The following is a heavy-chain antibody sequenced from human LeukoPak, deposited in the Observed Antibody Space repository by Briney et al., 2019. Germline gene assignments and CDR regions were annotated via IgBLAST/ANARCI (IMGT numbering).Heavy chain of an antibody. CDR2: ISTTGSTT. CDR1: GFTFSSYA. Sequence: GGSLRLSCAASGFTFSSYAMSWVRQAPGKGLEWVSSISTTGSTTYYADSVRGRFTISRDNSQNTLSLQMDSLTGADTAVFSCSTYDLWTTYYTFQYWGQGTLVSVSS. V-gene: IGHV3-23*01. CDR3: STYDLWTTYYTFQY. D-gene: IGHD3-3*01. J-gene: IGHJ4*02.